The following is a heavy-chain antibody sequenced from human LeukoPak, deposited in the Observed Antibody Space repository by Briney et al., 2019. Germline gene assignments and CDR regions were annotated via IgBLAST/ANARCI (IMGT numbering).Heavy chain of an antibody. D-gene: IGHD5-18*01. CDR1: GFTFSSYA. J-gene: IGHJ4*02. Sequence: PGGSLRLSCSASGFTFSSYAMHWVRQAPGKGLEYVSAISSNGGSTNYADSVKGRFTISRDNSKNTLYLQMSSLRAEDTAVYYCVNRGYSYGYDYWGQGTLVTVSS. V-gene: IGHV3-64D*06. CDR3: VNRGYSYGYDY. CDR2: ISSNGGST.